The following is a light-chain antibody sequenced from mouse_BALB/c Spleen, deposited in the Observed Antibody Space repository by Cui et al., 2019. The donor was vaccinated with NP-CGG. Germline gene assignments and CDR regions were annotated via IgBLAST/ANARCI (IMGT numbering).Light chain of an antibody. J-gene: IGLJ1*01. V-gene: IGLV1*01. CDR2: GTN. CDR1: TGAVTTSNY. CDR3: ALWYSNHWV. Sequence: QAVVPQESALTTSPGETVTLTCRSSTGAVTTSNYANWVQEKPDHLFTGLIGGTNNRAPGGTARFSGSLIGDKAALTNAGAQTEDEAIYFCALWYSNHWVFGGGTKLTVL.